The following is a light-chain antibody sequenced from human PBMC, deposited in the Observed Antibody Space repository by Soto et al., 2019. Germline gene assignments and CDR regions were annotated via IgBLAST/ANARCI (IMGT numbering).Light chain of an antibody. J-gene: IGLJ3*02. CDR2: EVN. Sequence: QSALTQPASVSGSPGQSITISRTGTSSDVGSYNLVSWYQQLPGKAPKLIIYEVNERPSGISDRFSGSKSGNRASLTISGLQGEDEADYYCCSYVGSSILMFGGGTKLTVL. CDR3: CSYVGSSILM. V-gene: IGLV2-23*02. CDR1: SSDVGSYNL.